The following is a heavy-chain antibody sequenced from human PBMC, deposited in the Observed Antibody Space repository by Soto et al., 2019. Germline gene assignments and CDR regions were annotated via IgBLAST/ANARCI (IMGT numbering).Heavy chain of an antibody. CDR2: ISGSGGST. CDR1: GFTFSSYA. V-gene: IGHV3-23*01. CDR3: TKDRGLQQFVFDY. D-gene: IGHD6-6*01. Sequence: GGSLILSCAASGFTFSSYAMSWVRQAPGKGLEWVSAISGSGGSTYYADSVKGRFTISRDNSKNTLYLQMNSLRAEDTAVYYCTKDRGLQQFVFDYWGQGTLVSVAS. J-gene: IGHJ4*02.